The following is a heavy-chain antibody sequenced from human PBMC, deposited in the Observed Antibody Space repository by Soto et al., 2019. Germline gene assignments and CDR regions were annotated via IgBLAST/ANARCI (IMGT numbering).Heavy chain of an antibody. CDR2: INHSGST. Sequence: PSETLSLTCAVYGGSFSGYYWSWIRQPPGKGLEWIGEINHSGSTNYNPSLKSRVTISVDTSKNQFSLKLSSVTAADTAMYYCARPQRTAGTDEFDVWGQGTMVTVSS. J-gene: IGHJ3*01. CDR1: GGSFSGYY. V-gene: IGHV4-34*01. CDR3: ARPQRTAGTDEFDV. D-gene: IGHD1-1*01.